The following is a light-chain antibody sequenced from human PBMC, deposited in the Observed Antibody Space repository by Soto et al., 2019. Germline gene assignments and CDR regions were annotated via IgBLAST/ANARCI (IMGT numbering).Light chain of an antibody. V-gene: IGKV1-12*01. Sequence: MAHTPTSLSSSVGGGATHPWRASQGISSWLAWYQQKPGKAPKLLIYAASSLQSGVPSRFSGSGSGTDFTLTISSLQPEDFATYYCQQANSFPRTFGQVAKVDIK. CDR1: QGISSW. J-gene: IGKJ1*01. CDR2: AAS. CDR3: QQANSFPRT.